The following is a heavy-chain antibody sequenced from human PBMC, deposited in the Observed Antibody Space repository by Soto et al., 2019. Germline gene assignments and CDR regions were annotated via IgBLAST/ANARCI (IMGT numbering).Heavy chain of an antibody. Sequence: ASVKVSCKASGYTFTGYYMHWVRQAPGQGLEWMGWINPNSGGTNYAQKFQGRVTMTRDTSISTAYMELSRLRSDDTAVYYCAGLRITGTSRPFDYWGQGTLVTVSS. J-gene: IGHJ4*02. V-gene: IGHV1-2*02. D-gene: IGHD1-20*01. CDR2: INPNSGGT. CDR3: AGLRITGTSRPFDY. CDR1: GYTFTGYY.